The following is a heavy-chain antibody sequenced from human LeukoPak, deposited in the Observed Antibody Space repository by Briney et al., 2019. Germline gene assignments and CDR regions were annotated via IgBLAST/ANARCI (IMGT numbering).Heavy chain of an antibody. Sequence: GRSLRLSCAASGFTFSSYGMHWVRQAPGKGLEWVAVISYDGSNKYYADSVKGRFTISRDNSKNTLYLQMNSLRAEDTAVYYCAKDAGGVILDYWGQGTLVTASS. CDR3: AKDAGGVILDY. CDR1: GFTFSSYG. J-gene: IGHJ4*02. D-gene: IGHD3-16*01. CDR2: ISYDGSNK. V-gene: IGHV3-30*18.